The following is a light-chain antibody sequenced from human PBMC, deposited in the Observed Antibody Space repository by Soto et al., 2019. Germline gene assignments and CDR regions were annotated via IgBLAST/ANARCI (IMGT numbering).Light chain of an antibody. CDR1: QGFSNY. Sequence: DFHMAHSPSSLSASVGARVTITCLASQGFSNYLAWYQQKPGEVPKLLISGATTLQPGVPSRFSGTVYGTHFTLSISSLQPEDAAYYYCQQYNTDPLTFGGGTKVDIK. CDR3: QQYNTDPLT. J-gene: IGKJ4*01. V-gene: IGKV1-27*01. CDR2: GAT.